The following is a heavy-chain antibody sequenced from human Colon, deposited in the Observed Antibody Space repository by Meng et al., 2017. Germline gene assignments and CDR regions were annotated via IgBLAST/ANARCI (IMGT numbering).Heavy chain of an antibody. D-gene: IGHD3-9*01. Sequence: GGSLRLSCAASGFIFTTYDMNWVRQAPGKGLEWVSYISSGGNTIYYADSVKGRFTISRDNAKNSLYLQMNSLRAEDTAFYYCARDFKYDILTGYYSRSYYYTMDVWGQGTMVTVAS. CDR2: ISSGGNTI. J-gene: IGHJ6*02. V-gene: IGHV3-48*03. CDR1: GFIFTTYD. CDR3: ARDFKYDILTGYYSRSYYYTMDV.